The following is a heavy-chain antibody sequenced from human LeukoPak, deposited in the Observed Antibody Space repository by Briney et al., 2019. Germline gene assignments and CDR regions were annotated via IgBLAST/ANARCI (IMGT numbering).Heavy chain of an antibody. CDR3: ARDVGDGGIPFDY. V-gene: IGHV1-2*02. CDR1: GYTFTGYY. Sequence: GASVKVSCKASGYTFTGYYMYWVRQAPGQGLEWMGWINPNSGGTNYAQKFQGRVTMTRDTSISTAYMELSRLRSDDTAVYYCARDVGDGGIPFDYWGQGTLVTVSS. J-gene: IGHJ4*02. CDR2: INPNSGGT. D-gene: IGHD3-10*01.